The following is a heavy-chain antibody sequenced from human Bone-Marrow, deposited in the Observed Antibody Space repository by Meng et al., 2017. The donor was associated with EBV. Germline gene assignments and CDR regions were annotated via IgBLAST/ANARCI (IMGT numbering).Heavy chain of an antibody. CDR2: INPDNGGT. V-gene: IGHV1-2*06. CDR3: ASGYCTTSTCYVLYFDF. CDR1: GYNFTDYY. J-gene: IGHJ4*02. D-gene: IGHD2-8*01. Sequence: QVQLWESGAEVKTPGASVMVSCKASGYNFTDYYLHWVRQAPGQGLEWMGRINPDNGGTHFAQKFQGRVTMTRDTSISTAYMELSRLRSDDTAVYYCASGYCTTSTCYVLYFDFRGQGTLVTVSS.